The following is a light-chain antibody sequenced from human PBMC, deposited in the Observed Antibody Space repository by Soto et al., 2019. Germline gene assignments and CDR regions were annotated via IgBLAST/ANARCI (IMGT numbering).Light chain of an antibody. J-gene: IGLJ2*01. Sequence: QSVLTQPPSASGTPGQRVTISCSGSSSNIGSNYVYWYQHLPGLAPKLLIFANNNRPSGVPDRFSGSKSGASASLAITGLQAEDEADYYCQSYDNSLHVVFGGGTKVTVL. V-gene: IGLV1-40*01. CDR2: ANN. CDR1: SSNIGSNY. CDR3: QSYDNSLHVV.